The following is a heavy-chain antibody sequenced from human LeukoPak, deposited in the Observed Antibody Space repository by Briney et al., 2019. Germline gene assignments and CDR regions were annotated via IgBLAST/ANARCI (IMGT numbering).Heavy chain of an antibody. CDR2: IGGNGGSR. CDR3: TKHMIRGVSRWFDR. Sequence: GGSLRLSCVGSRLTFSSYAMSWVRQAPGKGLEWVSSIGGNGGSRLYADSVKGRFTISRDNSKNTLFLQMNSLRAEDTAVYYCTKHMIRGVSRWFDRWGQGTLVTVSS. D-gene: IGHD3-10*01. CDR1: RLTFSSYA. J-gene: IGHJ5*02. V-gene: IGHV3-23*01.